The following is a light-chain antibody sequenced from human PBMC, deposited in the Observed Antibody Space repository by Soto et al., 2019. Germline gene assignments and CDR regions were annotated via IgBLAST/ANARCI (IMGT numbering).Light chain of an antibody. V-gene: IGKV3-20*01. J-gene: IGKJ3*01. Sequence: EVVLTQSPGTLSLSPGERATLSCRASQSVSSSFLAWYQQRLGQAPRLLIHGVSNRATGIPDRFSGSGSGTDFTLTINRLESEDFALYFCQQYGSSPFTFGPGTQLEIK. CDR3: QQYGSSPFT. CDR1: QSVSSSF. CDR2: GVS.